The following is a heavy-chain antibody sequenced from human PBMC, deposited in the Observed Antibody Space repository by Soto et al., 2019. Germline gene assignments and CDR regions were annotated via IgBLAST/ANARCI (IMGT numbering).Heavy chain of an antibody. CDR3: ARQYCSGGSCYSGYYGMDV. D-gene: IGHD2-15*01. CDR1: GGSISSGGYY. Sequence: QVQLQESRPGLVKPSQTLSLTCTVSGGSISSGGYYWSWIRQHPGKGLEWIGYIYYSGSTYYNPSLKSRVTISVDTSKNQFSLKLSSVTAADTAVYYCARQYCSGGSCYSGYYGMDVWGQGTTVTVSS. V-gene: IGHV4-31*03. CDR2: IYYSGST. J-gene: IGHJ6*02.